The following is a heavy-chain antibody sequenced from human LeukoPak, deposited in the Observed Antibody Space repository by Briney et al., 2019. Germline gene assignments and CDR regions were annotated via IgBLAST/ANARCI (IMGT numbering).Heavy chain of an antibody. CDR3: AKDGSAYYYDSSGYYPDY. CDR2: ISGDGSVT. J-gene: IGHJ4*02. V-gene: IGHV3-74*03. CDR1: GFTFSSYW. Sequence: GGSLRLSCAASGFTFSSYWMHWVRLAPGKGLMWVSRISGDGSVTTCTDSVKGRFTISRDNAKDTLYLQMNSLRAEDTAVYYCAKDGSAYYYDSSGYYPDYWGQGTLVTVSS. D-gene: IGHD3-22*01.